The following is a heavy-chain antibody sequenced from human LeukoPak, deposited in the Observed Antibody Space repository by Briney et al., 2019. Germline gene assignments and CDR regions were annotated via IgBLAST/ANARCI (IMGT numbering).Heavy chain of an antibody. V-gene: IGHV5-51*01. CDR2: IYGGDSET. CDR1: GYRYSDYW. CDR3: ARTTTYSSGWYGAY. D-gene: IGHD6-19*01. J-gene: IGHJ4*02. Sequence: PGESLNISCKGSGYRYSDYWIGWVRQMPGKGLEWMGIIYGGDSETRYSPSLQGQVTISADKSINTAYLQWSSLKASDTAMYYCARTTTYSSGWYGAYWGQGTLVTVSS.